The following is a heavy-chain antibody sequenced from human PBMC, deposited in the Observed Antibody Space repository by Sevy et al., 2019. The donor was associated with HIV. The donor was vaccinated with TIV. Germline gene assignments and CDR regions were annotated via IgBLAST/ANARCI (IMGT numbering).Heavy chain of an antibody. CDR1: GGSISSGSYY. CDR2: IYTSGST. Sequence: SETLSLTCTVSGGSISSGSYYWSWIRQPAGKGLEWIGRIYTSGSTNYYPSLKSRVTLSVDTSKNQFSLKLSSVTAADTAVYYCARDGIRIFGERYFDYWGQGTLVTVSS. CDR3: ARDGIRIFGERYFDY. V-gene: IGHV4-61*02. D-gene: IGHD3-3*01. J-gene: IGHJ4*02.